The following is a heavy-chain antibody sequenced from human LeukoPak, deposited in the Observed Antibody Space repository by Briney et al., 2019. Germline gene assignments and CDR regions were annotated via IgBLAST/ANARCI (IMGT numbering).Heavy chain of an antibody. V-gene: IGHV4-59*08. Sequence: SETLSLTCTVSGGSISSYYWSWIRPPPGKGLEWIGDIYYSGSTNYTPSLKGRVTISVDTSKNQFSLKLSSVTAADTAVYYCAGHLTGDYFDYWGQGTLVTVSS. CDR1: GGSISSYY. CDR2: IYYSGST. CDR3: AGHLTGDYFDY. J-gene: IGHJ4*02. D-gene: IGHD1-14*01.